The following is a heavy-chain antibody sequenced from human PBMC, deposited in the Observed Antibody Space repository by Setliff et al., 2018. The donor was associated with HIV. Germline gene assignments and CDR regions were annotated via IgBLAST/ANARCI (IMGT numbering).Heavy chain of an antibody. V-gene: IGHV3-7*01. D-gene: IGHD5-12*01. Sequence: GGSLRLSCAASGFTFSSRWMTWVRQAPGKGLEWVANIKQDGSENYFADSVKGRFTISRDNTRSSLFLHMDSLTAEDTAVYYCAREALSRDGYSYFDYWGQGTLVTV. CDR1: GFTFSSRW. CDR2: IKQDGSEN. J-gene: IGHJ4*02. CDR3: AREALSRDGYSYFDY.